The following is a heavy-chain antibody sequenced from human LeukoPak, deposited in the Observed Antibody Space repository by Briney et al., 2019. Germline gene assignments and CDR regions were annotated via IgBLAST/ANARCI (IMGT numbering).Heavy chain of an antibody. V-gene: IGHV1-69*04. Sequence: SVKVSCKASGGTFSSYAISWVRQAPGQGLEWMGRIIPILGIANYAQKFQGRVTITADESTSTAYMELSSLRSEDTAVYYCARTYSGSYYFDYWGQGTLVTVSS. J-gene: IGHJ4*02. CDR3: ARTYSGSYYFDY. D-gene: IGHD1-26*01. CDR2: IIPILGIA. CDR1: GGTFSSYA.